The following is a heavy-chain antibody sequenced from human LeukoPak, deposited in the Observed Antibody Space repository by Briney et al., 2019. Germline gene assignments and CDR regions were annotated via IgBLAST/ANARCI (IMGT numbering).Heavy chain of an antibody. V-gene: IGHV4-39*02. CDR2: ICSGGNA. CDR3: TRGGYDFWSGYYTEYFQH. CDR1: GGSVSSDYH. D-gene: IGHD3-3*01. Sequence: SETLSLTCTVSGGSVSSDYHWGWIRQPPGKGLEWIGSICSGGNACYNPSLKSRVTISADSTKNHFFLQLTSATDADTAVYFCTRGGYDFWSGYYTEYFQHWGQGTLVTVSS. J-gene: IGHJ1*01.